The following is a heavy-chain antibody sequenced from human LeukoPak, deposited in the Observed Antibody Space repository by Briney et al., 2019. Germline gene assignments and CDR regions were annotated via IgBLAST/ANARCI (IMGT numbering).Heavy chain of an antibody. D-gene: IGHD3/OR15-3a*01. CDR1: GFTITSWS. J-gene: IGHJ5*02. CDR3: TYLRTPYYNDKWVDP. V-gene: IGHV3-48*04. CDR2: ISSGGSPI. Sequence: GGSLRLSCAVSGFTITSWSMNWVRRAPGKGLEWLSYISSGGSPIYYADSVKGRFTISRDDAKNLVYLQMNSLRAEDTAVYYCTYLRTPYYNDKWVDPWGQGALVTVSS.